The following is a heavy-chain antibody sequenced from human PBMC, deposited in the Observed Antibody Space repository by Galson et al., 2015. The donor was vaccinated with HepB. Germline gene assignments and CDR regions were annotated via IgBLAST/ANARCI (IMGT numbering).Heavy chain of an antibody. J-gene: IGHJ2*01. CDR3: ARAVTTYRPVRYFDL. CDR1: GYSFTSYW. CDR2: IYPGDSDT. Sequence: QSGAEVKKPGESLKISCKGSGYSFTSYWIGWVRQMPGKGLEWMGIIYPGDSDTRYSPSFQGQVTISADKSISTAYLQWSSLKASDTAMYYCARAVTTYRPVRYFDLWGRGTLVTVSS. V-gene: IGHV5-51*01. D-gene: IGHD4-17*01.